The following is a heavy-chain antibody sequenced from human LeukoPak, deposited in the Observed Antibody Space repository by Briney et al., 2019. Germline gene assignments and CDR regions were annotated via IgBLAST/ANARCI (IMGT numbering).Heavy chain of an antibody. CDR1: GFTFSNAW. Sequence: GGSLRLSCADSGFTFSNAWMSWVRQAPGKGLEWVGRIKSKTDGGTTDYAAPVKGRFTISRDDSKNTLYLQMNSLKTEDTAVYYCTTAPCGGSCYERYWGQGTLVTVSS. J-gene: IGHJ4*02. V-gene: IGHV3-15*01. D-gene: IGHD2-15*01. CDR2: IKSKTDGGTT. CDR3: TTAPCGGSCYERY.